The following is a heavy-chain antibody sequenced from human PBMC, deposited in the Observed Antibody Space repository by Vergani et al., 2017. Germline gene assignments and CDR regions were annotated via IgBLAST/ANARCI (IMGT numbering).Heavy chain of an antibody. CDR1: GFSFSSYS. D-gene: IGHD3-22*01. V-gene: IGHV3-21*02. Sequence: EVQLVESGGGLVKPGGSLRLSCAASGFSFSSYSMNWVRQAPGKGLEWVASISGSSSYVFYRDSVEGRFTITRDNAKKSVYLQMNSLRAEDTAVYYCARDRHDSSGYYIDYWGQGTLVTVSS. CDR2: ISGSSSYV. J-gene: IGHJ4*02. CDR3: ARDRHDSSGYYIDY.